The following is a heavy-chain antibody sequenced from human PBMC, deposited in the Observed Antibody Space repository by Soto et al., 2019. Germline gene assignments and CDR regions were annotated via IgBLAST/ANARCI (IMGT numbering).Heavy chain of an antibody. CDR2: IYYSGST. CDR3: ARDWDIVGGMDV. CDR1: GGSISSGGYY. Sequence: QVQLQESGPGLVKPSQTLSLTCTVSGGSISSGGYYWSWIRQHPGKGLEWIGYIYYSGSTYYNPSLKSRVTISVATFNNRFSRKLSSVTAADTAVYYCARDWDIVGGMDVWGQGTTVTVSS. J-gene: IGHJ6*02. D-gene: IGHD2-15*01. V-gene: IGHV4-31*03.